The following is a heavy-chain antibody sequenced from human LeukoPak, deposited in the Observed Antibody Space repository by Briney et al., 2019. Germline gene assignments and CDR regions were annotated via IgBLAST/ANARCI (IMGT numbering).Heavy chain of an antibody. CDR2: IYNSGST. V-gene: IGHV4-4*02. Sequence: SETLSLTCAVSGGSISSSNWWSWVRQPPGKGLEWIGFIYNSGSTNSNPSLKSRVTISVDTSKSQFSLKLRSVTAADTAVYYCARGVGYSYGYSPQPYFDCWGQGTLVTVSS. D-gene: IGHD5-18*01. CDR3: ARGVGYSYGYSPQPYFDC. CDR1: GGSISSSNW. J-gene: IGHJ4*02.